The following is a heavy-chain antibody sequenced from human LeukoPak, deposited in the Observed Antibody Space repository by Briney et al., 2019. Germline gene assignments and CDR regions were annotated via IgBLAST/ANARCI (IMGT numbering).Heavy chain of an antibody. J-gene: IGHJ6*03. CDR1: GGSISSSSYY. V-gene: IGHV4-39*07. CDR2: IYYSGST. CDR3: ARGVGGATDYYYYMDV. D-gene: IGHD1-26*01. Sequence: SETLSLTCTVSGGSISSSSYYWGWIRQPPGKGLEWIGSIYYSGSTYYNPSLKSRVTISVDTSKNQFSLKLSSVTAADTAVYYCARGVGGATDYYYYMDVWGKGTTVTVSS.